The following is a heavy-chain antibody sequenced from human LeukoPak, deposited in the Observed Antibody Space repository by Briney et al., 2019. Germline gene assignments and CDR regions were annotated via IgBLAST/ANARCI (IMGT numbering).Heavy chain of an antibody. CDR3: ARDSASY. D-gene: IGHD1-26*01. J-gene: IGHJ4*02. CDR2: IIPIFGTA. Sequence: GASVRVSCKASGGTFSSYAISWVRQAPGQGLEWMGRIIPIFGTANYAQKFQGRVTITTDESTSTAYLKLSSLGSEDTAEYYWARDSASYWGEGTRDTLST. CDR1: GGTFSSYA. V-gene: IGHV1-69*05.